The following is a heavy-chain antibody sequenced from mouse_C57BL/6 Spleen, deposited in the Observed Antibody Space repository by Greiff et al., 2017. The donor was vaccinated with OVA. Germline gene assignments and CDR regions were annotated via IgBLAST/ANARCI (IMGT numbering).Heavy chain of an antibody. CDR2: IDPANGNT. CDR1: GFTIKNTY. J-gene: IGHJ2*01. V-gene: IGHV14-3*01. CDR3: ALYDYLDY. D-gene: IGHD2-3*01. Sequence: VQLQQSVAELVRPGASVKLSCTASGFTIKNTYMHWVKQRPEQGLEWIGRIDPANGNTKYAPKFQGKATITADTSSNTAYLQLSSLTSEDTAIYYCALYDYLDYWGQGTTLTVSS.